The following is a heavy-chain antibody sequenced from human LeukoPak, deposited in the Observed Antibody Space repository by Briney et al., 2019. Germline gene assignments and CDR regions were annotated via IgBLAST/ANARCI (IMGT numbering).Heavy chain of an antibody. CDR1: GFTFSSSA. D-gene: IGHD2-15*01. J-gene: IGHJ4*02. V-gene: IGHV3-23*01. CDR2: ISNNGGYT. CDR3: AKQLGYCSDGSCYFPY. Sequence: GGSLRLSCAASGFTFSSSAMSWVRQAPGKGLEWVSAISNNGGYTYYADSVQGRFTISRDNSKSTLCLQMDSLRAEDTAVYYCAKQLGYCSDGSCYFPYWGQGTLVTVSS.